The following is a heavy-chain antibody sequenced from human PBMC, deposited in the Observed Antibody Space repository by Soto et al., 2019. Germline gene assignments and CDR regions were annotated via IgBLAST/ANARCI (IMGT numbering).Heavy chain of an antibody. J-gene: IGHJ4*02. Sequence: QVQLQESGPGLVKPSQTLSLTCTVSGGSISNGGYYWSWIRQHPGKGLEWIGYIYYSGSTYYNPSLKMRVTISVDRSKNQCSLKLSSVTAADTAVYYCARGGTWIKLWPPPYYFDYWGQGTLVTVSS. CDR1: GGSISNGGYY. V-gene: IGHV4-31*03. CDR3: ARGGTWIKLWPPPYYFDY. CDR2: IYYSGST. D-gene: IGHD5-18*01.